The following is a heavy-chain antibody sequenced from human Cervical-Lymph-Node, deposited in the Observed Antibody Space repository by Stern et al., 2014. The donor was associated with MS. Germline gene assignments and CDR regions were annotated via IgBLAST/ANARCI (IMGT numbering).Heavy chain of an antibody. J-gene: IGHJ4*02. V-gene: IGHV3-9*01. CDR1: GFTFDDYA. CDR3: AKDINLRGTYYFDY. D-gene: IGHD2-15*01. Sequence: EVQLVESGGGLVQPGRSLRLSCADSGFTFDDYAMHWVRQAPGKGLEWVSGISWNSGNIGYADSVKGRFTISRDNAKNSLYLQMNSLRAEDTALYYCAKDINLRGTYYFDYWGQGTLVTVSS. CDR2: ISWNSGNI.